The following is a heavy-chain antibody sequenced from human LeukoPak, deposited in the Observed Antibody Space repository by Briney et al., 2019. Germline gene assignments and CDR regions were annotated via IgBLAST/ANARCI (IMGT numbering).Heavy chain of an antibody. D-gene: IGHD1-26*01. CDR2: ISAYNGNT. J-gene: IGHJ3*02. Sequence: GASVKVSCKASGYTFTSYGISWVRQAPGQGLEWMGWISAYNGNTNYAQKLQGRVAMTTDTSTSTAYMELRRLRSDDTAVYYCASQRGSGSYTGMAFDIWGQGTMVTVSA. CDR1: GYTFTSYG. CDR3: ASQRGSGSYTGMAFDI. V-gene: IGHV1-18*01.